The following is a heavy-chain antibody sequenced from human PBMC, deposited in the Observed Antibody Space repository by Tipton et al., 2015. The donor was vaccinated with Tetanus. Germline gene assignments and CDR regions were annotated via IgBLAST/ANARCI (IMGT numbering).Heavy chain of an antibody. J-gene: IGHJ4*02. CDR3: VKDLYGGGSL. CDR2: ISYDGRNK. D-gene: IGHD4-23*01. V-gene: IGHV3-30*04. CDR1: GFTFSNYI. Sequence: SLRLSCAASGFTFSNYIMYWVRQAPGKGLEWMALISYDGRNKYYADSVKGRFTISRDNSKSTLYLQMNSLRTEDTAVYYCVKDLYGGGSLWGQGTLVTVSS.